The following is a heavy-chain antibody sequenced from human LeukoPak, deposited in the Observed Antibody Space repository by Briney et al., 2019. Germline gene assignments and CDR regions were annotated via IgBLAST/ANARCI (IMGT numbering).Heavy chain of an antibody. CDR3: ARVGGSGYDPTYYYGMDV. CDR2: IYYSGST. CDR1: GGSISGYY. Sequence: PSVTLSLTCTVSGGSISGYYWSWIRQPPGKGLEWIGYIYYSGSTNYNPSLKSRVTISVDTSKNQFSLKLSSVTAADTAVYYCARVGGSGYDPTYYYGMDVWGQGTTVTVSS. V-gene: IGHV4-59*01. J-gene: IGHJ6*02. D-gene: IGHD5-12*01.